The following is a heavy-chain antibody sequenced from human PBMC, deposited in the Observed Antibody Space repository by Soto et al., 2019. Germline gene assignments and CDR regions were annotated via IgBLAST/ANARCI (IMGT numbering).Heavy chain of an antibody. CDR3: AIEGLGRTTAFDY. CDR1: GYTFSDHY. D-gene: IGHD1-1*01. V-gene: IGHV1-2*06. Sequence: QVQLVQSGAEVKKPGASIKISCKTSGYTFSDHYIHWVRQAPGQGLEWMGRIIPNTGGTNYAQKFQGRVTPTSDPPVSTAYIELTRLTSHDTATYFCAIEGLGRTTAFDYWGQGTLVTASS. J-gene: IGHJ4*02. CDR2: IIPNTGGT.